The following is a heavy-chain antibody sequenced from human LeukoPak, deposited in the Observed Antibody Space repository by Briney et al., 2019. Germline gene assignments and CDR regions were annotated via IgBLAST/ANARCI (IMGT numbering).Heavy chain of an antibody. CDR1: GFTFSNYW. Sequence: PGGSLRLSCAASGFTFSNYWMHWVRQAPGKGLVWVSRVKSDGSRTSYADSVKGRFTISRDNAKNSLYLQVISLRAEDTAVYYCARGPSIAARYDAFDIWGQGTMVTVSS. V-gene: IGHV3-74*01. CDR3: ARGPSIAARYDAFDI. CDR2: VKSDGSRT. J-gene: IGHJ3*02. D-gene: IGHD6-6*01.